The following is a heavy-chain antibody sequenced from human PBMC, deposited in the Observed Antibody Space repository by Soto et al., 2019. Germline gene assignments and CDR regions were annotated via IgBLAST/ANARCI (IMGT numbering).Heavy chain of an antibody. V-gene: IGHV4-39*01. D-gene: IGHD5-12*01. CDR1: GGSISSSSYY. Sequence: QLQLQESGPGLVKPSETLSLTCTVSGGSISSSSYYWGWIRQPPGKELEWIGSIYYSGSTYYNPSLKSRVTISVDTSKNQFSLKLSSVTAADTAVYYCASLVATGGMDVWGQGTTVTVSS. CDR2: IYYSGST. CDR3: ASLVATGGMDV. J-gene: IGHJ6*02.